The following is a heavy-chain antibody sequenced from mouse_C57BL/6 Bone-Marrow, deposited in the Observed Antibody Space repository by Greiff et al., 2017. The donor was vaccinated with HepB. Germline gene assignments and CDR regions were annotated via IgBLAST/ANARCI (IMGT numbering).Heavy chain of an antibody. CDR1: GFSLTSYG. CDR2: IWSGGST. CDR3: SRNYPSDDYAMDY. J-gene: IGHJ4*01. V-gene: IGHV2-2*01. Sequence: QVQLKESGPGLVQPSQSLSITCTVSGFSLTSYGVHWVRQSPGKGLEWLGVIWSGGSTNYNAAFISRLSISKDNSKSQVFFKMNSLQADDTAIYYCSRNYPSDDYAMDYWGQGTSVTVSS.